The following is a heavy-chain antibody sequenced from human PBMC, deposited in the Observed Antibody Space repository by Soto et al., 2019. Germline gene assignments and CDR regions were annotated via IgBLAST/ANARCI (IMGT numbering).Heavy chain of an antibody. D-gene: IGHD3-10*01. J-gene: IGHJ4*02. V-gene: IGHV3-33*01. CDR1: GFTFSSYR. Sequence: XGSLRLTCAASGFTFSSYRMHWVRQAPGKGLEWVAVIWYDGSNKYYADSVKGRFTISRDNSKNTLYLQMNSLRAEDTAVYYCARTYYGSGSYSFDYWGQGTLVTVSS. CDR3: ARTYYGSGSYSFDY. CDR2: IWYDGSNK.